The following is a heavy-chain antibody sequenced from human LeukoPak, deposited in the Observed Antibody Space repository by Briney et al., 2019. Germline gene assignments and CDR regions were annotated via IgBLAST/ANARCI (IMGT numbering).Heavy chain of an antibody. J-gene: IGHJ4*02. CDR3: VGSGWPGAY. CDR1: GITFNTYW. Sequence: GGSLRLSCAASGITFNTYWMSWVRQAPGKGLEWVANIKEDGSEKYYGDSVKGRFTISRDSAKNSIYLQMNSLRAEDTAVYYCVGSGWPGAYWGQGTPVIVSS. V-gene: IGHV3-7*01. D-gene: IGHD6-19*01. CDR2: IKEDGSEK.